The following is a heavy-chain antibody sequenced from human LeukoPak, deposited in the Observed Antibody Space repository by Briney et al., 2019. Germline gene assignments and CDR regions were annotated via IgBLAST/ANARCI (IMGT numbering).Heavy chain of an antibody. J-gene: IGHJ4*02. CDR1: GGSISSSSY. CDR2: ISYSGTT. CDR3: ARNSGYYYDNTGYLL. V-gene: IGHV4-39*01. D-gene: IGHD3-22*01. Sequence: SGTLSLTCTVSGGSISSSSYWGWMRQHPGEGLVWIRTISYSGTTYYNPSLKSRVTISIDTSKNQFSLKLSSVTAADTAVYYCARNSGYYYDNTGYLLWGQGTLVTVSS.